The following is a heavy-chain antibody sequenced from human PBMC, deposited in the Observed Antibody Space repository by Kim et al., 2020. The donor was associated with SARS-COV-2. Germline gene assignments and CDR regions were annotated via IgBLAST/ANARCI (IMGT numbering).Heavy chain of an antibody. J-gene: IGHJ4*02. D-gene: IGHD2-21*02. Sequence: SVKVSCKASGGTFANYAIHWVRQAPGQGLEWMGGIIPMFGSTNYAQMLQGRVTITAHRSTSTAYMELSSLRSDDTAIFYCAGGRGLRFAAFDFWGQGTLVTVSS. CDR3: AGGRGLRFAAFDF. CDR1: GGTFANYA. CDR2: IIPMFGST. V-gene: IGHV1-69*06.